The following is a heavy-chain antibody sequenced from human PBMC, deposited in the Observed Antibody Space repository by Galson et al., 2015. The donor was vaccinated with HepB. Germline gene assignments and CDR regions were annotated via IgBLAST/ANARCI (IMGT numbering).Heavy chain of an antibody. J-gene: IGHJ5*02. CDR2: TYYRSKWYN. Sequence: CAISGDSVSSNTVAWNWIRQSPSRGLEWLGRTYYRSKWYNDYVESMKSRITINPDTSKNQFSLQLNSVTPEDTAVYYCARDWGGLNAWGQGTLVTVSS. V-gene: IGHV6-1*01. D-gene: IGHD3-16*01. CDR1: GDSVSSNTVA. CDR3: ARDWGGLNA.